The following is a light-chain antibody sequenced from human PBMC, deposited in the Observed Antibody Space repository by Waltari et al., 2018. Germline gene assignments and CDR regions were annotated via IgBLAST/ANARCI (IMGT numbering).Light chain of an antibody. V-gene: IGLV3-1*01. CDR3: QAWDNSVV. CDR2: NDK. J-gene: IGLJ2*01. Sequence: SYELTQPPSMSVSPGQTVSITCSGYKLGDKNVCWYQQKSGQSPVVVIHNDKKRLPGIPERFSGSNSGNTATLTISGTQAVDEADYYCQAWDNSVVFGGGTRLTVL. CDR1: KLGDKN.